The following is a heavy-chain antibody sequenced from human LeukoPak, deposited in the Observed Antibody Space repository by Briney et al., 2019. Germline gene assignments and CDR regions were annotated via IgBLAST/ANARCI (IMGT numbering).Heavy chain of an antibody. Sequence: PGGSLRLSCAASGFTFSSYAMSWVRQAPGKGLEWVSAISGSGGSTYYADSVKGRFTISRDNSKNTLFLQMNSLRAEDTAVYYCAKDTRSTFIAAPPSGLMDVWGQGTTVTVSS. CDR2: ISGSGGST. D-gene: IGHD6-6*01. V-gene: IGHV3-23*01. J-gene: IGHJ6*02. CDR1: GFTFSSYA. CDR3: AKDTRSTFIAAPPSGLMDV.